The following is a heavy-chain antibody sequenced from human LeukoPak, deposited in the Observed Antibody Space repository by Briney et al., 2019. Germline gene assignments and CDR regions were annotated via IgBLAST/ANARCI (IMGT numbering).Heavy chain of an antibody. J-gene: IGHJ6*03. V-gene: IGHV1-2*02. CDR3: ARDGFYGGYVYYYYYMDV. CDR2: INPNSGGT. CDR1: GYTFTGYY. Sequence: ASVKVSCKASGYTFTGYYMHWVRQAPGQGLEWVGWINPNSGGTNYAQKFQGRVTMTRDTSISTAYMELSRLRSDDTAVYYCARDGFYGGYVYYYYYMDVWGKGTTVTVSS. D-gene: IGHD5-12*01.